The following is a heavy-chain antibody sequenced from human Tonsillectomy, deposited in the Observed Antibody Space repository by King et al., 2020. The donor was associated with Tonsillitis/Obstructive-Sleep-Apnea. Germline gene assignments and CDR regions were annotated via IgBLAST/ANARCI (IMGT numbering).Heavy chain of an antibody. V-gene: IGHV3-7*04. Sequence: VQLVESGGGLVQPGGSLRLSCAASGFTFSSYCMTWVRQAPGKGLEWVANIKQDGTEKYYVGSVKGRFIISRDNAKNSLYLQMNSLRAEDTAVYYCAREVMEATRWADAFDIWGQGTMVTVSS. CDR2: IKQDGTEK. CDR1: GFTFSSYC. D-gene: IGHD1-26*01. J-gene: IGHJ3*02. CDR3: AREVMEATRWADAFDI.